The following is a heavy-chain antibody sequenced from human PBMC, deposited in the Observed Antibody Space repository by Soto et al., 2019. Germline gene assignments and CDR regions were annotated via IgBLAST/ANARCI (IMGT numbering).Heavy chain of an antibody. Sequence: QVQLVESGGGVVQPGRSLKVSCAAYGFTFSSYAIHWVRQAPGKGLEWVAVISYDGSNKYYADSVKGRFTISRDNSKNTLYLQMNSLRAEDTAVYYCARAARSGWYPTYWGQGTLVTVSS. D-gene: IGHD6-19*01. CDR1: GFTFSSYA. CDR3: ARAARSGWYPTY. J-gene: IGHJ4*02. CDR2: ISYDGSNK. V-gene: IGHV3-30-3*01.